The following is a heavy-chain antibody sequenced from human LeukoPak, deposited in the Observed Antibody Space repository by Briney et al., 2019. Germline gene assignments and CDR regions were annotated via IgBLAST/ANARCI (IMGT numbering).Heavy chain of an antibody. Sequence: PGGSLRLSCAASGFTFSTYEMNWVRQAPGRGLEWVSNIDSIGTTIYYADSVKGRFTISRDNAKHSLYLQMKSLRVEETAVYYCVRGAWQQDWGQGTLVTVSS. V-gene: IGHV3-48*03. CDR2: IDSIGTTI. CDR3: VRGAWQQD. D-gene: IGHD1/OR15-1a*01. CDR1: GFTFSTYE. J-gene: IGHJ4*02.